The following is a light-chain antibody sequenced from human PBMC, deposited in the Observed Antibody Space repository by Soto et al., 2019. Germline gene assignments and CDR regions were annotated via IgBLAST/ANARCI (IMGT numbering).Light chain of an antibody. CDR3: QKHNIAPFT. V-gene: IGKV1-27*01. CDR1: QGINNH. CDR2: SAS. J-gene: IGKJ3*01. Sequence: DIQMTQSPSSLSASVGDRVTITCRASQGINNHLAWYQQKPGKVPKVLISSASTLQSGVPSRFSGSGSETDFTLTIRSLQPEDVATYYCQKHNIAPFTFGPGTKVDI.